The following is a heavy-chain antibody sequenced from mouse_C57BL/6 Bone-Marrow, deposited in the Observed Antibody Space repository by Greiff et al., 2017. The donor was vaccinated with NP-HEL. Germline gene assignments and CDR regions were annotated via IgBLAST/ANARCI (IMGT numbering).Heavy chain of an antibody. CDR2: VYPYNGGT. J-gene: IGHJ3*01. CDR1: GFTFTDYY. V-gene: IGHV1-36*01. CDR3: ARGGGRGFAY. D-gene: IGHD3-3*01. Sequence: EVQLQQSGPVLVKPGPSVKISCKASGFTFTDYYMHWVKQSHGKSLEWIGLVYPYNGGTSYNQKFKGKATLTVDTFSSTAYMKLNRLTWEDFGVYDCARGGGRGFAYWGQGTLVTVSA.